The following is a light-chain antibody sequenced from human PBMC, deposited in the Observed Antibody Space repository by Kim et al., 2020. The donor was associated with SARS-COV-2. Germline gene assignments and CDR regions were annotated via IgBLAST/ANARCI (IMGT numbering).Light chain of an antibody. Sequence: SPGERDTPSCRASQSLSNNYLAWYQQRPGQAPRLLIFGASARATGIPDRFSGGGSGTDFTLTISRLEPEDFAVYFCQQYDTTPWTFGQGTKVDIK. CDR1: QSLSNNY. J-gene: IGKJ1*01. V-gene: IGKV3-20*01. CDR3: QQYDTTPWT. CDR2: GAS.